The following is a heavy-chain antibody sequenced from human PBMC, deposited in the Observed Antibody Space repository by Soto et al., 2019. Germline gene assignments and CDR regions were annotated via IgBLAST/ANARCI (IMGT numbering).Heavy chain of an antibody. CDR1: GESFSGYY. CDR3: ARGVRRPSSWHSDY. V-gene: IGHV4-34*01. Sequence: PSETLSLTCAVYGESFSGYYWSWIRQPPGKGLEWIGEIHDSGSTNYNPSLKSRLIISVDTSRNQFSLKLSSVTAADTAVYYCARGVRRPSSWHSDYWSQGTLVTVSS. D-gene: IGHD6-13*01. J-gene: IGHJ4*02. CDR2: IHDSGST.